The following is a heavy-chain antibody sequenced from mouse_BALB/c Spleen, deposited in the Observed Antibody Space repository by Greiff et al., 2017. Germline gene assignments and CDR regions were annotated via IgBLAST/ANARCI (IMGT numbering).Heavy chain of an antibody. CDR2: INPSNGRT. Sequence: QVQLKESGAELVKPGASVKLSCKASGYTFTSYWMHWVKQRPGQGLEWIGEINPSNGRTNYNEKFKSKATLTVDKSSSTAYMQLSSLTSEDSAVYYCARDDYDSAWFAYWGQGTLVTVSA. V-gene: IGHV1S81*02. J-gene: IGHJ3*01. D-gene: IGHD2-4*01. CDR1: GYTFTSYW. CDR3: ARDDYDSAWFAY.